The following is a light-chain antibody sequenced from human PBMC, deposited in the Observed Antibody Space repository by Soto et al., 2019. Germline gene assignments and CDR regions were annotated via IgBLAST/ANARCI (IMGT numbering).Light chain of an antibody. Sequence: QSVLTQPASVSGSPGQSITISCTGTSSDVGGYNYVSWFQQHPGKAPKLMIFEVNNRPSGVSDRFSGSKSGNTASLTISGLQPEDEADYYCSSFTRSSTRVFGSGTKLTV. CDR1: SSDVGGYNY. CDR3: SSFTRSSTRV. V-gene: IGLV2-14*01. CDR2: EVN. J-gene: IGLJ1*01.